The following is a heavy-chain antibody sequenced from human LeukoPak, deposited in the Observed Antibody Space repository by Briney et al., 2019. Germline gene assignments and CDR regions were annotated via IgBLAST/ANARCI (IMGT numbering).Heavy chain of an antibody. V-gene: IGHV3-33*03. D-gene: IGHD4-17*01. CDR3: AKDGGSTVTTKVDS. Sequence: QAGGSLRLSCAASGFTFSSYGMHWVRQVPGKGLEWVAVIWYDGSNKYYADSVKGRFTISRDNSKNTLYLQMNSLRAEDTAVYYCAKDGGSTVTTKVDSWGQGTLVTVSS. CDR1: GFTFSSYG. CDR2: IWYDGSNK. J-gene: IGHJ5*01.